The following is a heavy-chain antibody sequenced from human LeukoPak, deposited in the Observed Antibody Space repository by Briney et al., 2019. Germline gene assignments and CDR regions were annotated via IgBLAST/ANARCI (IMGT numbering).Heavy chain of an antibody. D-gene: IGHD6-13*01. CDR3: GGAATGTVGWFDP. CDR1: GVSFSGYY. CDR2: INHSGST. Sequence: SETLSLTCAVYGVSFSGYYWSWIRQPPGKGLEWIGEINHSGSTNYNPSLKSRVTISVDTSKNQFSLMLSSVTAADTAVYYCGGAATGTVGWFDPWGQGTLVTVSS. V-gene: IGHV4-34*01. J-gene: IGHJ5*02.